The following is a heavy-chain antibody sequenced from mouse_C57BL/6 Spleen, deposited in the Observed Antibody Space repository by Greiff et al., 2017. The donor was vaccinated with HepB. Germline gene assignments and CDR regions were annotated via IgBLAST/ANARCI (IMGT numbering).Heavy chain of an antibody. Sequence: EVQLQESGGGLVKPGGSLKLSCAASGFTFSSYAMSWVRQTPEKRLEWVATISDGGSYTYYPDNVKGRFTISRDNAKNNLYLQMSHLKSEDTAMYYCARDLYDYDFDYWGQGTTLTVSS. J-gene: IGHJ2*01. CDR3: ARDLYDYDFDY. CDR1: GFTFSSYA. CDR2: ISDGGSYT. D-gene: IGHD2-4*01. V-gene: IGHV5-4*01.